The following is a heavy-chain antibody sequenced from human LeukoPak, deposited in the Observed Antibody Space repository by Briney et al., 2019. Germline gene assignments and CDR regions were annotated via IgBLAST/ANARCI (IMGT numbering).Heavy chain of an antibody. CDR3: AKADSSTCPDAFDI. J-gene: IGHJ3*02. V-gene: IGHV3-43D*03. CDR1: GFTFSSYA. CDR2: ITWNGGNT. Sequence: SGGSLRLSCAASGFTFSSYAMSWVRQAPGKGLEWVSLITWNGGNTYYADSVKGRFTISRDNSINSLYLQMNSLRAEDTALYSCAKADSSTCPDAFDIWGQGTMVPVSS. D-gene: IGHD6-13*01.